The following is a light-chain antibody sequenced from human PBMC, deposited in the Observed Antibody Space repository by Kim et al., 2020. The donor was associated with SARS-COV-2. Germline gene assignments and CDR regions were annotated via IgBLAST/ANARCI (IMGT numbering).Light chain of an antibody. J-gene: IGKJ3*01. Sequence: SSVGDRVTTTCRTTQSISSHLIWYQQNPGRAPNLLIAAASTLQGGVPSRFSGRGSETDVTLTISSLQPEDFATYFCQQSYITPFTFGPGTKVDI. V-gene: IGKV1-39*01. CDR3: QQSYITPFT. CDR2: AAS. CDR1: QSISSH.